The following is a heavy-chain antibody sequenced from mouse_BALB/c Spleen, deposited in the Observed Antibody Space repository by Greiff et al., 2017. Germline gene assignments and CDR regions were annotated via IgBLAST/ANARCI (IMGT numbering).Heavy chain of an antibody. CDR3: AYGNHVSWFAY. J-gene: IGHJ3*01. Sequence: EVKLMESGAELVKPGASVKLSCTASGFNIKDTYMHWVKQRPEQGLEWIGRIDPANGNTKYDPKFQGKATITADTSSNTAYLQLSSLTSEDTAVYYCAYGNHVSWFAYWGQGTLVTVSA. V-gene: IGHV14-3*02. D-gene: IGHD2-1*01. CDR1: GFNIKDTY. CDR2: IDPANGNT.